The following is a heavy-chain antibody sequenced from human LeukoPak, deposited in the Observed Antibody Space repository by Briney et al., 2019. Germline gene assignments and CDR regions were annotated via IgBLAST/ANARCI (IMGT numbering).Heavy chain of an antibody. CDR1: GGTFSSYA. CDR3: ARSTPDFGVVIKDFYYYGMDV. Sequence: ASVKVSCKASGGTFSSYAISWVRQAPGQGLEWMGGIIPIFGTANYAQKFQGRVTITADESTSTAYMELSSLRSEDTAVYYCARSTPDFGVVIKDFYYYGMDVWGQGTTVTVSS. V-gene: IGHV1-69*13. J-gene: IGHJ6*02. CDR2: IIPIFGTA. D-gene: IGHD3-3*01.